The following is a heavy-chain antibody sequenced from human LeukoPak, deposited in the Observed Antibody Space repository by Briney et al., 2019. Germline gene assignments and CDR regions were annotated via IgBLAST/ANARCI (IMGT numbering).Heavy chain of an antibody. CDR3: ARVPAEKRRLFDY. Sequence: ASVKVSCKASGYTFTGYYMHWVRQAPGQGLEWMGWINPNSGGTNYAQKFQGRVTMTRDTSTSTAYIELSRLRSDDTAVYYCARVPAEKRRLFDYWGQGTLVTVSS. CDR2: INPNSGGT. V-gene: IGHV1-2*02. CDR1: GYTFTGYY. D-gene: IGHD1-1*01. J-gene: IGHJ4*02.